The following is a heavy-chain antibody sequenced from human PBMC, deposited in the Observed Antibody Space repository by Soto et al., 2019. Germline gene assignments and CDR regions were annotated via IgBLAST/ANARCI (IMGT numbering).Heavy chain of an antibody. D-gene: IGHD3-10*01. Sequence: QVQLQQWGAGLLKPSETLSLTCAVYGGSFSGYYWSWIRQPPGKGLEWIGEINHSGSTNYNPSLKSRVTISVDTSKNQCSRKLSSVTAAVTAVYYCARGRPTMVRGVIRRPPDVWGKGTTVTVSS. CDR3: ARGRPTMVRGVIRRPPDV. CDR2: INHSGST. J-gene: IGHJ6*04. V-gene: IGHV4-34*01. CDR1: GGSFSGYY.